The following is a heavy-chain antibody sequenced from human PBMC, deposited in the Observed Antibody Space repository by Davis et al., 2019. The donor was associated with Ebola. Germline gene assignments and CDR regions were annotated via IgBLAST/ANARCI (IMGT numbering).Heavy chain of an antibody. CDR3: ARVADIRIMITFGGVDY. D-gene: IGHD3-16*01. CDR2: ISSSSSTI. J-gene: IGHJ4*02. Sequence: GGSLRLSCAASGFTFSDYYMSWIRQAPGKGLEWVSYISSSSSTIYYADSVKGRFTISRDNAKNSLYLQMNSLRDEDTAVYYCARVADIRIMITFGGVDYWGQGTLVTVSS. CDR1: GFTFSDYY. V-gene: IGHV3-11*04.